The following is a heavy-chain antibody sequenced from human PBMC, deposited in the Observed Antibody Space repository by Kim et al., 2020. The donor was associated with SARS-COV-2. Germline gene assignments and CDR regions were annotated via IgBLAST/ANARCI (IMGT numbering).Heavy chain of an antibody. Sequence: AQRFQGRVTMTRDTSTSTVYLELSSLGSADTAMYYCAREPARLLYFDSWGQGTLVTVSS. J-gene: IGHJ4*02. D-gene: IGHD2-21*01. CDR3: AREPARLLYFDS. V-gene: IGHV1-46*01.